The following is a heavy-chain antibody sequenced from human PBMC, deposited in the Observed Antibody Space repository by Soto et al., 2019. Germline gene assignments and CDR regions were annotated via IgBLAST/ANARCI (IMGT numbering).Heavy chain of an antibody. CDR2: INPSGGST. CDR1: GYTFTSYY. Sequence: GASVKVSCKASGYTFTSYYMHWVRQAPGQGLEWMGIINPSGGSTSYAQKFQGRVTMTRDTSTSTVYMELSSLRSEDTAVYYCARDWVAAAGFSGSYQLYYYGMDVWGQGTTVTVSS. J-gene: IGHJ6*02. CDR3: ARDWVAAAGFSGSYQLYYYGMDV. V-gene: IGHV1-46*01. D-gene: IGHD1-26*01.